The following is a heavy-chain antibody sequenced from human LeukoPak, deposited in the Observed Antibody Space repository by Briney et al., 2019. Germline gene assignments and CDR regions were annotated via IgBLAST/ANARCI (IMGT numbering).Heavy chain of an antibody. Sequence: GASVKVSCKASGYTFTVYYIHWVRQAPGHGLEWMGWISPLSGGTNYAQKFQGRVTMTRDTSISTAYMELSSLRSDDTAVYYCARDPGFYGHHWYFDLWGRGTLITVSS. D-gene: IGHD3/OR15-3a*01. V-gene: IGHV1-2*02. CDR1: GYTFTVYY. CDR3: ARDPGFYGHHWYFDL. CDR2: ISPLSGGT. J-gene: IGHJ2*01.